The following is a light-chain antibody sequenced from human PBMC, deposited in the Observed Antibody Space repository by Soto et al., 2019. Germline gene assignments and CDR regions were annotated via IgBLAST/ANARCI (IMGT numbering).Light chain of an antibody. CDR2: DAS. V-gene: IGKV3-11*01. J-gene: IGKJ2*01. CDR1: QSVSSY. CDR3: QQRSNWPPWT. Sequence: EIVLTQSPATLSLSPGERATLSCRASQSVSSYLAWYQQKPGQATRLLIYDASNRATGIPARFSGSGSGTDFTLTSSSLEPEDFAVYYCQQRSNWPPWTFGQGTKLEIK.